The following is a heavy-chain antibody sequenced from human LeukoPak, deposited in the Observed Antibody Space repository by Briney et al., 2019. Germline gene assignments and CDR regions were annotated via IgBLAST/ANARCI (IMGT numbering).Heavy chain of an antibody. Sequence: SETLSLTCTVSGGSISSYYWSWIRQPPGKGLEWIGYIYYSGSTNYNPSLKGRVTISVDTSKNQFSLKLSSVTAADTAVYYCARAGTGDYDFWSGYYKGRWFDPWGQGTLVTVSS. CDR2: IYYSGST. CDR3: ARAGTGDYDFWSGYYKGRWFDP. J-gene: IGHJ5*02. CDR1: GGSISSYY. D-gene: IGHD3-3*01. V-gene: IGHV4-59*01.